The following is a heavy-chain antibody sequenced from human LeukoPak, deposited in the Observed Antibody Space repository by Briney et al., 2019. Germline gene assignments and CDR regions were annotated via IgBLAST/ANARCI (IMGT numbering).Heavy chain of an antibody. D-gene: IGHD3-16*02. CDR2: INHSGST. J-gene: IGHJ5*02. V-gene: IGHV4-34*01. CDR1: GGSFSGYY. CDR3: ARRRYYDYVWGSYRYRNWFDP. Sequence: SETLSLTCAVYGGSFSGYYWSWIRQPPGKGLEWIGEINHSGSTNYNPSLKSRVTISVDTSKNQFSLKLSSVTAADTAVYYCARRRYYDYVWGSYRYRNWFDPWGQGTLVTVSS.